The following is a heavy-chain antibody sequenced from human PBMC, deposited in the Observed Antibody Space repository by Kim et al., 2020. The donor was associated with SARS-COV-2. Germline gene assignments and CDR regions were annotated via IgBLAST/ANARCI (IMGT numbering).Heavy chain of an antibody. Sequence: SETLSLTCTVSGGSISSHYWSWIRQPPGKGLEWIGYIYYSGSTNYNPSLKSRVTISVDTSKNQFSLKLSSVTAADTAVYYCASGTRLWYFDLWGRGTLVT. V-gene: IGHV4-59*11. CDR2: IYYSGST. J-gene: IGHJ2*01. CDR3: ASGTRLWYFDL. CDR1: GGSISSHY.